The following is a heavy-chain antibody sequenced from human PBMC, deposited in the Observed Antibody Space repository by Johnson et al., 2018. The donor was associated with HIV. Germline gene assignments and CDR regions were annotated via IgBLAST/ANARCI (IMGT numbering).Heavy chain of an antibody. CDR2: ISYDGSNK. CDR1: GFTFSSYA. Sequence: QVQLVESGGGLVQPGRSLRLSCAASGFTFSSYAMHWVRQAPGKGLEWVAVISYDGSNKYYADSVKGRFTISRDNSKNTLYLQMSSLRAEDTAMYYCGRGGRSFDIWGQGTVVTVSS. V-gene: IGHV3-30*04. J-gene: IGHJ3*02. CDR3: GRGGRSFDI.